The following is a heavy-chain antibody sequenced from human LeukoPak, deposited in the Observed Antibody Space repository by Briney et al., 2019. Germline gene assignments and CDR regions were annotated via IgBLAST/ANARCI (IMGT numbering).Heavy chain of an antibody. CDR3: ARCSSGYDPFDY. CDR2: ISYDGSNK. D-gene: IGHD5-12*01. V-gene: IGHV3-30-3*01. Sequence: PGGSLRLSCAASGFTFSPYAMHWVRQAPGKGLEWVALISYDGSNKYYADSVKGRFTISRDNSKNTLYLQMNSLRAEDTAVYYCARCSSGYDPFDYWGQGTLVTVSS. CDR1: GFTFSPYA. J-gene: IGHJ4*02.